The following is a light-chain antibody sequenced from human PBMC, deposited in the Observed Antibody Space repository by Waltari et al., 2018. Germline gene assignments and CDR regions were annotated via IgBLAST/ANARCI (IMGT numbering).Light chain of an antibody. J-gene: IGKJ1*01. Sequence: IVMTQSPATLSVSPGKGATLSCKASQSLSSNLAWYQQKPGQLPRLLIYGASTRATGIPARFSGSGSGTEFTLTISSLQAEDFAVYYCQERGRTFGQGTKVEIK. V-gene: IGKV3-15*01. CDR3: QERGRT. CDR2: GAS. CDR1: QSLSSN.